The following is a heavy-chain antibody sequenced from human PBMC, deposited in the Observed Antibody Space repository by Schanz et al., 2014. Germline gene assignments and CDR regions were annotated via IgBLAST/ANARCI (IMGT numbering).Heavy chain of an antibody. CDR2: IIPVLNIA. CDR1: GDTFSKYN. CDR3: ARGRGFYDY. D-gene: IGHD3-10*01. J-gene: IGHJ4*02. Sequence: QVQLVQSGPEVKKPGSSVKVSCQAFGDTFSKYNIMWMRQAPGQGLEWMGKIIPVLNIATYAQRFQGRVSITADTSTNTAYMELSSLTSEDTAVHYCARGRGFYDYWGQGTLVTVSS. V-gene: IGHV1-69*02.